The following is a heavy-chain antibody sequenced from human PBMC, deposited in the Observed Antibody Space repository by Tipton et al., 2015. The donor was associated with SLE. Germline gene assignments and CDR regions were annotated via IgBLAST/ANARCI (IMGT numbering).Heavy chain of an antibody. CDR3: ARVESGYYGMDV. Sequence: TLSLTCTVSGGSISSHYWSWIRQPPGKGLEWIGYIYYSGSTNYNPSLKSRVTISVDTSKNQFSLKLSSVTAADTAVYYCARVESGYYGMDVWGQGTTVTVSS. CDR1: GGSISSHY. D-gene: IGHD3-3*01. CDR2: IYYSGST. V-gene: IGHV4-59*11. J-gene: IGHJ6*02.